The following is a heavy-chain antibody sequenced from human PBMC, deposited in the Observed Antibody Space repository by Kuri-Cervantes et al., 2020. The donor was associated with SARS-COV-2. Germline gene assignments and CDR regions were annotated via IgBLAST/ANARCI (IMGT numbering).Heavy chain of an antibody. CDR2: ISYDGSNK. CDR3: ARDATVTTSYYFDY. J-gene: IGHJ4*02. D-gene: IGHD4-11*01. V-gene: IGHV3-30*04. Sequence: GESLKISCAASGFTFSSYAMHWVRQAPGKGLEWVAVISYDGSNKYYADSVKGRFTISRDNSKNTLYLQMNSLRAEDTAVYYCARDATVTTSYYFDYWGQGTLVTVSS. CDR1: GFTFSSYA.